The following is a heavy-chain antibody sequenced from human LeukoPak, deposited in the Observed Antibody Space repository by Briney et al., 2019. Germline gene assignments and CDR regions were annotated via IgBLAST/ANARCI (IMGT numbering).Heavy chain of an antibody. CDR2: ISYSGNT. CDR3: ARDPPSGGPDYYYGMDV. J-gene: IGHJ6*02. V-gene: IGHV4-59*01. CDR1: GDSISAYS. Sequence: SETLSLTCTVSGDSISAYSWIWIRQPPGKGLECIGYISYSGNTNFNPSLQSRVTMSVATSKNQFSLKLSSVTAADTAVYYCARDPPSGGPDYYYGMDVWGQGTTVTVSS. D-gene: IGHD1-26*01.